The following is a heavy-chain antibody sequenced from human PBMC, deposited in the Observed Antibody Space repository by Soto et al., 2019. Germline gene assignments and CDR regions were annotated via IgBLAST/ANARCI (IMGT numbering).Heavy chain of an antibody. J-gene: IGHJ4*02. V-gene: IGHV3-49*03. D-gene: IGHD3-3*01. CDR3: TRAIPAFWSGYYTPFDY. Sequence: PGGSLRLSCTASGFTFGDYAMSWFRQAPGKGLEWVGFIRSKAYGGTTEYAASVKGRFTISRDDSKSIAYLQMNSLKTEDTAVYYCTRAIPAFWSGYYTPFDYWGQGTLVTVSS. CDR2: IRSKAYGGTT. CDR1: GFTFGDYA.